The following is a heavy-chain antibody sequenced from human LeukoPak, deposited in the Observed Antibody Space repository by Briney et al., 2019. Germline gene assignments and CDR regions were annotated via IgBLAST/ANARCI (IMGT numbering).Heavy chain of an antibody. D-gene: IGHD6-19*01. Sequence: GRSLRLSCAASGFAFSNYAMYWVRQPPGKGLEWVAVMSYDGSYKYYADSVKGRFTISRDNSKNTLYLQMNSLRAEDTAVYYCAKDDTVAGTENFDYRGQGTLVTVSS. V-gene: IGHV3-30-3*01. CDR2: MSYDGSYK. CDR1: GFAFSNYA. CDR3: AKDDTVAGTENFDY. J-gene: IGHJ4*02.